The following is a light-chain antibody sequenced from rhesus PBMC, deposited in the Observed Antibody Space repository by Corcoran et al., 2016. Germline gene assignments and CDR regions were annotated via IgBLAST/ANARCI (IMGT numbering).Light chain of an antibody. J-gene: IGKJ2*01. Sequence: DIQMTQSPSSLSASVGDRVTITCRASENVNNYLNWYQQKPGKAPKLLIDKASTLQSGGPSRFSGSGYGKDYTFTISSLQPEEVATYYCQHGYGTPYSFGQGTKVEIK. CDR2: KAS. CDR1: ENVNNY. V-gene: IGKV1-74*01. CDR3: QHGYGTPYS.